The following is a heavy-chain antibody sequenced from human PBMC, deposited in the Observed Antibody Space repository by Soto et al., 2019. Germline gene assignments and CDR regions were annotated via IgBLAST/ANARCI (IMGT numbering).Heavy chain of an antibody. CDR1: GYTFTRYG. CDR2: INTYNGNT. D-gene: IGHD3-16*01. V-gene: IGHV1-18*01. J-gene: IGHJ6*02. CDR3: AMVDVYVTPSPQDV. Sequence: QVQLVQSGAEVKNPGASVKVCCKASGYTFTRYGIGWARQAPGQGLEWMGWINTYNGNTNYAQNVQGRVTLTTDTSTSTAYMELRGLRSNDTAIYYCAMVDVYVTPSPQDVWGQGTTVIVSS.